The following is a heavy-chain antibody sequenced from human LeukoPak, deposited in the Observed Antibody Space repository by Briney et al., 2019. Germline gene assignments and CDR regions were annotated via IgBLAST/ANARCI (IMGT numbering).Heavy chain of an antibody. J-gene: IGHJ3*02. Sequence: GGSLRLSCAASGFIIFKSWMTWVRQAPGKGLEWVAIIKQDASETYYLDSVKGRFTISRDNAKNSIYLHMTRLRVEDTAVYYCARVAGEASGYHPFDIWGQGTMITASS. CDR3: ARVAGEASGYHPFDI. V-gene: IGHV3-7*01. CDR1: GFIIFKSW. D-gene: IGHD3-22*01. CDR2: IKQDASET.